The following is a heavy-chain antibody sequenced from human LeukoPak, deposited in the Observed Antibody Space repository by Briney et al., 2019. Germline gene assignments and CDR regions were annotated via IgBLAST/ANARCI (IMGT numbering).Heavy chain of an antibody. CDR2: ISYSGST. CDR1: GGSISSSIYY. Sequence: SETLSLTCTVSGGSISSSIYYWGWIRQPPGKGLEWIGSISYSGSTYYNPSLKSRVTISVDTSKNQFSLKLSSVTAADTAVYYCTSKQWVYYYMDVGGKGTTVTVSS. J-gene: IGHJ6*03. CDR3: TSKQWVYYYMDV. D-gene: IGHD6-19*01. V-gene: IGHV4-39*01.